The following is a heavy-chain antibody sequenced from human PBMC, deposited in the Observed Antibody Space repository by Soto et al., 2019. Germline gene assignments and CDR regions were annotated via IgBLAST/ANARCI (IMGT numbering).Heavy chain of an antibody. CDR3: ARHYGAFDP. D-gene: IGHD4-17*01. J-gene: IGHJ5*02. V-gene: IGHV4-39*01. Sequence: QLQLQESGPGLVKPSETLSLTCSVSGGSITSSGYYWGWNRQPPGKGLEWIGSVFYSGNTYHNPSLKSRVITSVDTSKNQFSLKLSSVTAADTAVYYCARHYGAFDPWGQGTLVTVSS. CDR1: GGSITSSGYY. CDR2: VFYSGNT.